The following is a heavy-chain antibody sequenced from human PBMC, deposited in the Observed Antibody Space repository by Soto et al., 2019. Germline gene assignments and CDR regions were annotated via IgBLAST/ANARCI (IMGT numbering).Heavy chain of an antibody. D-gene: IGHD2-15*01. CDR3: VRDCLDCAYGYSDF. Sequence: PGESLKISCKGSGYSFTYYWIAWVRQMPGKGLEWMGIIYPGDSNTRYSPSFRGQVTISADKSIRTAYLQWSSLKASDTAMYYCVRDCLDCAYGYSDFWGQGALVTVSS. CDR2: IYPGDSNT. CDR1: GYSFTYYW. J-gene: IGHJ4*02. V-gene: IGHV5-51*01.